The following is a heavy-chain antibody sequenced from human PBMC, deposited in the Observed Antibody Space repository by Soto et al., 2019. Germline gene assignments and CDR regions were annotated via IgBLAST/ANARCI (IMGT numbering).Heavy chain of an antibody. CDR3: ARDLSSYCYGAAFDI. V-gene: IGHV3-30-3*01. CDR2: ISYDGSNK. J-gene: IGHJ3*02. CDR1: GFTFSSYA. D-gene: IGHD5-18*01. Sequence: QVQLVESGGGVVQPGRSLRLSCAASGFTFSSYAMHWVRQAPGKGLEWVAVISYDGSNKYYADSVKGRFTISRDNSKNTLYLQMNSLRAEDTAVYYCARDLSSYCYGAAFDIWGQGTMVTVSS.